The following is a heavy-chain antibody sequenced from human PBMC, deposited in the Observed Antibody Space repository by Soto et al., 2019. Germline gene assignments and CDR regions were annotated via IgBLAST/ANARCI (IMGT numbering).Heavy chain of an antibody. Sequence: GGSLRLSCAASGFTFISYAMHWVRQAPGKGLEWVAVISYDGSNKYYADSVKGRFTISRDNSKNTLYLQMNSLRAEDTAVYYCARERYGSGSYGDYWGQGTLVTVSS. CDR1: GFTFISYA. CDR2: ISYDGSNK. V-gene: IGHV3-30-3*01. CDR3: ARERYGSGSYGDY. J-gene: IGHJ4*02. D-gene: IGHD3-10*01.